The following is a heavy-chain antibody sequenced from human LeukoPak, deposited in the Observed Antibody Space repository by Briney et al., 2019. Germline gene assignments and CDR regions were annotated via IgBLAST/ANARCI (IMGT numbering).Heavy chain of an antibody. J-gene: IGHJ4*02. CDR2: ISSSGSTV. CDR1: GFTFSTYE. Sequence: GGSLRLSCAASGFTFSTYEMNWVRQAPGKGLEWVSYISSSGSTVYYADSVKGRFTISRGNAKNSLFLQMNSLRAEDTAVYYCASKYYDYLWGSPDDYWGQGTLVTVSS. V-gene: IGHV3-48*03. CDR3: ASKYYDYLWGSPDDY. D-gene: IGHD3-16*01.